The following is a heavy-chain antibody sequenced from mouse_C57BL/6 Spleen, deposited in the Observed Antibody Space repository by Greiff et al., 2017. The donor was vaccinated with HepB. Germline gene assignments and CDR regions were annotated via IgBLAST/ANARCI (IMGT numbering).Heavy chain of an antibody. V-gene: IGHV5-4*01. CDR3: ARDQDYYGSSYTYYAMDY. CDR2: ISDGGSYT. D-gene: IGHD1-1*01. Sequence: DVMLVESGGGLVKPGGSLKLSCAASGFTFSSYAMSWVRQTPEKRLEWVATISDGGSYTYYPDNVKGRFTISRDNAKNNLYLQMSHLKSEDTAMYYCARDQDYYGSSYTYYAMDYWGQGTTLTVSS. J-gene: IGHJ4*01. CDR1: GFTFSSYA.